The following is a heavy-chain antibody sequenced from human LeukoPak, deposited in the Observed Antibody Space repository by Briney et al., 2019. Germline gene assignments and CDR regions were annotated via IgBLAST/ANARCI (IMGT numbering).Heavy chain of an antibody. CDR1: GFTFNNYW. J-gene: IGHJ3*02. CDR3: ASSRGWFAFDI. D-gene: IGHD2-15*01. CDR2: IKEDGSTK. V-gene: IGHV3-7*01. Sequence: GGSLRLSCAASGFTFNNYWMIWVRQAPGKGLGWVANIKEDGSTKYFVDSVRGRFTFSRDNVQNSLYLQMSSLRVEDTAVYYCASSRGWFAFDIWGRGATVTVAS.